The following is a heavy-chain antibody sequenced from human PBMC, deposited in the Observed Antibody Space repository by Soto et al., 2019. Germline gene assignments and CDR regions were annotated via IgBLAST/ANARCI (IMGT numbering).Heavy chain of an antibody. CDR1: GYSFTSYW. Sequence: GESLKISCKGSGYSFTSYWISWVRQMPGKGLEWMGRIDPSDSYTNYSPSFQGHVTISADKSISTAYLQWSSLKASDTAMYYCARLPHSDFWSGYSYYFDYWGHGTLVTVSS. J-gene: IGHJ4*01. CDR2: IDPSDSYT. D-gene: IGHD3-3*01. V-gene: IGHV5-10-1*01. CDR3: ARLPHSDFWSGYSYYFDY.